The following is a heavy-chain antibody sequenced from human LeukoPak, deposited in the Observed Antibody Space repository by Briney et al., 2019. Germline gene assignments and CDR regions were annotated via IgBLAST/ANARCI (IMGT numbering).Heavy chain of an antibody. CDR3: GRYQLPPFWSGIPYEPDY. J-gene: IGHJ4*02. V-gene: IGHV1-18*01. CDR2: ISAYNGNT. D-gene: IGHD3-3*01. CDR1: GYTFTSYG. Sequence: GASVTVSCTASGYTFTSYGISWVRQAPGQGLEWMGWISAYNGNTNYAQKLQGRVTMTTDTSTSTAYMELRSLRSDDTAVYYCGRYQLPPFWSGIPYEPDYWGQGTLVTVSS.